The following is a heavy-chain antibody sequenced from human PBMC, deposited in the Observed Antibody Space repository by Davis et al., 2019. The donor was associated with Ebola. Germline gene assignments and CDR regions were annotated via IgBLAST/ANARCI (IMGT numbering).Heavy chain of an antibody. Sequence: GSLRLSCAASGFIFRHYAMHWVRQAPGKGLEWVAVVSHSERERFYADSVKGRFTISRDNSENTLYLQMNSLTADDTSVYYCARAGFDEVLDYWGQGTPVTVSS. D-gene: IGHD3-3*01. V-gene: IGHV3-30*04. CDR2: VSHSERER. CDR1: GFIFRHYA. J-gene: IGHJ4*02. CDR3: ARAGFDEVLDY.